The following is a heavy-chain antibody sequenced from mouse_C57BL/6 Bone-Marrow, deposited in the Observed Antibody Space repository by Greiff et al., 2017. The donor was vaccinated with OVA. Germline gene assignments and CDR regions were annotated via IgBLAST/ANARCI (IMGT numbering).Heavy chain of an antibody. J-gene: IGHJ2*01. CDR3: ARKGVFITTVVAPFYFDY. CDR1: GYTFTSYG. D-gene: IGHD1-1*01. V-gene: IGHV1-81*01. CDR2: IYPRSGNT. Sequence: QVQLQQSGAELARPGASVKLSCKASGYTFTSYGISWVKQRTGQGLEWIGEIYPRSGNTYYNEKFKGKATLTADKSSRTAYMEIRSLTSEDSAVYFCARKGVFITTVVAPFYFDYWGQGTTLTVSS.